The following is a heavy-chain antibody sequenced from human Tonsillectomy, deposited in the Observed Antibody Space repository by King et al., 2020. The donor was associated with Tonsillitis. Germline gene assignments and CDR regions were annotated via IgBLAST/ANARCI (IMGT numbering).Heavy chain of an antibody. CDR1: GFTFSSYA. CDR3: AGEQWLVPSPFDY. CDR2: ISYDGSNK. J-gene: IGHJ4*02. Sequence: VQLVESGGGVVQPGRSLRLSCAASGFTFSSYAMHWVRQAPGKGLEWVAVISYDGSNKYYADSVKGRFTISRDNSKNTLYLQMNSLRTEETAVYFCAGEQWLVPSPFDYWGQGTLVTVSS. V-gene: IGHV3-30*01. D-gene: IGHD6-19*01.